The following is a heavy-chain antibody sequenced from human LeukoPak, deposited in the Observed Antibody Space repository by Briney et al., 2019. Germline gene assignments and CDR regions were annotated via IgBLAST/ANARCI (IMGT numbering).Heavy chain of an antibody. J-gene: IGHJ5*02. Sequence: GGSLRLSCAASGFTFSTYTMALVRQAPGGGLELVSGISGDGYITYYADSVKGRFAISRDNSKGTRYFQMYGLRAEDTAVYYFSNAFGRPLRGPGSWRRGTRVTVSS. D-gene: IGHD3-10*01. CDR3: SNAFGRPLRGPGS. CDR2: ISGDGYIT. CDR1: GFTFSTYT. V-gene: IGHV3-23*01.